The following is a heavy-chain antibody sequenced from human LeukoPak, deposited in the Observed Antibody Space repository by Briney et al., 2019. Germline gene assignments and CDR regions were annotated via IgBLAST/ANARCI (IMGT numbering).Heavy chain of an antibody. V-gene: IGHV4-59*08. CDR1: GGSISSYY. CDR3: ARHVSSGWYYFSGDYFDY. J-gene: IGHJ4*02. D-gene: IGHD6-19*01. CDR2: IYDSGST. Sequence: SETVSLTCTVSGGSISSYYWSWIRQPPGKGLEWIGYIYDSGSTNYNPSLKSRVTISVDTSKNQFSLKLSSVTAADTAVYYCARHVSSGWYYFSGDYFDYWGQGTLVTVSS.